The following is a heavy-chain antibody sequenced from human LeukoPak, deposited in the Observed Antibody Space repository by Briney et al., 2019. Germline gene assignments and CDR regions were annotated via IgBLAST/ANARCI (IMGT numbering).Heavy chain of an antibody. CDR1: GYTFIIYG. CDR2: ISPYNGNT. CDR3: AREGSIGSYQFLNEY. D-gene: IGHD1-26*01. V-gene: IGHV1-18*01. J-gene: IGHJ4*02. Sequence: SVKLSCTSSGYTFIIYGFSWMRQPPGQGIEWMGWISPYNGNTKYVQKFQGRVTMTTDTSTSTAYMEVRSLRSDDTAVYYCAREGSIGSYQFLNEYWGQGTLVTVSS.